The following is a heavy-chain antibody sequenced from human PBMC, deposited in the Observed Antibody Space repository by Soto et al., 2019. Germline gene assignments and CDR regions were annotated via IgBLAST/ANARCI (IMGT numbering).Heavy chain of an antibody. V-gene: IGHV4-4*07. Sequence: PSETLSLTCTVSGCSISSYYWRWIRQPAGKGLEWIGRIYTSGSTNYNPSLKSRVTMSVDTSKNQFSLKLSSVTAADTAVYYCARDRSEVAFLEGSPEEPYGMDVWGQGTTVTVSS. CDR1: GCSISSYY. CDR2: IYTSGST. J-gene: IGHJ6*02. CDR3: ARDRSEVAFLEGSPEEPYGMDV. D-gene: IGHD3-3*02.